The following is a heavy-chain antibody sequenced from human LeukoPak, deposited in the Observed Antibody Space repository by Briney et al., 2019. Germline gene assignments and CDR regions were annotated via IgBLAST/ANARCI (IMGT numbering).Heavy chain of an antibody. Sequence: GGSLRLSCAASGFPFSNYWMGWVRQAPGKGLEWVANIKGDGSEKYCVDSVKGRFTISKDNAKNSLYLQMNSLRVEDTAVYYCARSTAGLDYWGQGTLVTVSS. D-gene: IGHD6-25*01. J-gene: IGHJ4*02. CDR3: ARSTAGLDY. V-gene: IGHV3-7*01. CDR1: GFPFSNYW. CDR2: IKGDGSEK.